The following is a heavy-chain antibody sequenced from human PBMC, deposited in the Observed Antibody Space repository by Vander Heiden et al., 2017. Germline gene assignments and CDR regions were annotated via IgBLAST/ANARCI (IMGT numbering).Heavy chain of an antibody. D-gene: IGHD3-22*01. Sequence: EVQLVESGGGFVRPGGSLRLSCAASGFPFSSYWMHWVRQAPGKGLVWVSRINSDGSSTSYADAVKGRFTISRDNAKNTLYLKMKSMRAEDTAVYCFGRERDDTYGMDVWGQGTTVTVSS. CDR3: GRERDDTYGMDV. J-gene: IGHJ6*02. V-gene: IGHV3-74*01. CDR1: GFPFSSYW. CDR2: INSDGSST.